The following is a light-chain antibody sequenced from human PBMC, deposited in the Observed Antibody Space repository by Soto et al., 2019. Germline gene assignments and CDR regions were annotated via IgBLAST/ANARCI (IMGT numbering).Light chain of an antibody. V-gene: IGKV1-27*01. Sequence: DIQMTQSPTSLSASVGDRVTITCRASHGIRNFVAWYQQKPGKPPKLLIYAASTLQSGVPSRFSGSGSGTDFTLTINSLQPEDVATYSCQKYSSVPVFGPGTKVEI. CDR2: AAS. CDR3: QKYSSVPV. CDR1: HGIRNF. J-gene: IGKJ3*01.